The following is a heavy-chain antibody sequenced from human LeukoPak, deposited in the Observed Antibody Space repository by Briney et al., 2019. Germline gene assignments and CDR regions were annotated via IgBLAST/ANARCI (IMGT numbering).Heavy chain of an antibody. CDR1: GFIFYDYG. J-gene: IGHJ4*02. CDR3: AKASIVVVVAAPIDY. CDR2: VRHDGVDK. V-gene: IGHV3-30*02. Sequence: GGSLRLSCTTSGFIFYDYGMHWVRRAPGKGLECVASVRHDGVDKYYSESVKGRFTISRDNSKNTLYLQMNSLRAEDTAVYYCAKASIVVVVAAPIDYWGQGTLVTVSS. D-gene: IGHD2-15*01.